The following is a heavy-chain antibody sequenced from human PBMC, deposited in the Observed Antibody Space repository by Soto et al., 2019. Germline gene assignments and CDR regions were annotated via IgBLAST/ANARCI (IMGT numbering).Heavy chain of an antibody. J-gene: IGHJ6*03. CDR1: GDSVTSNY. CDR2: MHYTGFS. CDR3: ARGRGPYCSGGSCYPDYYYYMDV. Sequence: PSETLSLTCSFSGDSVTSNYLTWIRQSPEKGLEWIGYMHYTGFSHYNPSLKSRVTISVDTSKNQFSLKLTSVTAADTAVYYCARGRGPYCSGGSCYPDYYYYMDVWGKGTTVTVSS. D-gene: IGHD2-15*01. V-gene: IGHV4-59*02.